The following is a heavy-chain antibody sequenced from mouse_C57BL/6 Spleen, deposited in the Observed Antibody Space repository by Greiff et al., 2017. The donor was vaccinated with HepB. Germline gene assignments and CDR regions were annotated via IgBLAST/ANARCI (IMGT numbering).Heavy chain of an antibody. CDR1: GFTFSDYY. V-gene: IGHV5-16*01. D-gene: IGHD2-5*01. CDR2: INYDGSST. CDR3: ARGPYYSNYDYAMDY. J-gene: IGHJ4*01. Sequence: EVKLMESEGGLVQPGSSMKLSCTASGFTFSDYYMAWVRQVPEKGLEWVANINYDGSSTYYLDSLKSRFIISRDNAKNILYLQMSSLKSEDTATYYCARGPYYSNYDYAMDYWGQGTSVTVSS.